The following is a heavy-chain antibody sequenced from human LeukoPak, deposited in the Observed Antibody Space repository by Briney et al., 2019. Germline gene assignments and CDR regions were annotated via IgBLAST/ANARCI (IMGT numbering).Heavy chain of an antibody. V-gene: IGHV3-21*01. CDR2: ISSSSDYI. D-gene: IGHD6-19*01. J-gene: IGHJ6*03. Sequence: PGGSLRLSCAASGFTFSSYGIHWVRQAPGKGLEWVSSISSSSDYIYHADSVKGRFTVSRDNSKNTLYLQMNSLRAEDTAVYYCARETTSGWYRDYYYMDVWGKGTTVTVSS. CDR1: GFTFSSYG. CDR3: ARETTSGWYRDYYYMDV.